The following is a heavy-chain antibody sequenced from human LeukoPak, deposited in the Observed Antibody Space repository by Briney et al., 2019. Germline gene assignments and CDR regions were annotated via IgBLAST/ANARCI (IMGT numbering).Heavy chain of an antibody. Sequence: GESLKISCKGSGYRFSSYWIGWVRQMPGKGLEWMGIIYPGDSDTRYSPSFQGQVTISADKSISTAYLQWSSLKASDTAMYYCARHNTVTTGAFDIWGQGRMVTVSS. D-gene: IGHD4-17*01. CDR1: GYRFSSYW. V-gene: IGHV5-51*01. CDR3: ARHNTVTTGAFDI. CDR2: IYPGDSDT. J-gene: IGHJ3*02.